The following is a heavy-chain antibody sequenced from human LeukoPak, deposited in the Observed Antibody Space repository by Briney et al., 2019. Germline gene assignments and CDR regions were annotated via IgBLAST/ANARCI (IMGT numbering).Heavy chain of an antibody. V-gene: IGHV3-48*01. D-gene: IGHD2-2*01. J-gene: IGHJ5*02. CDR1: GFTFSSYS. CDR2: ISSSSSTI. Sequence: GGSLRLSCAASGFTFSSYSMNWVRQAPGKGLEWVSYISSSSSTIYYADPVKGRFTISRDNAKNSLYLQMNSLRAEDTAVYYCARGQIVVVPAARNWFDPWGQGTLVTVSS. CDR3: ARGQIVVVPAARNWFDP.